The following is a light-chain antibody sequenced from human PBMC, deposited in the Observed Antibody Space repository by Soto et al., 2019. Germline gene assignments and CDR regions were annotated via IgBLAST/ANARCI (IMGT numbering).Light chain of an antibody. CDR1: QSVSSSY. V-gene: IGKV3D-20*01. CDR3: KQYGSSPVT. J-gene: IGKJ4*01. CDR2: DAS. Sequence: EIVLTQSPATLSLSPGERATIYCCDIQSVSSSYLAWYQQKPGLAPRLLIYDASSRATGIPDRFSGSGSGTDFTLTISRLETEDFAVYYCKQYGSSPVTFGGGTKVDIK.